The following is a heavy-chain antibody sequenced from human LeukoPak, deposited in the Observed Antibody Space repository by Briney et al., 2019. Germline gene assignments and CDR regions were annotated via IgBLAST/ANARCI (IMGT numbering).Heavy chain of an antibody. V-gene: IGHV1-8*03. CDR1: GYTFTSYD. Sequence: ASVKVSCKASGYTFTSYDINWVRQATGQGLEWMGWMNPNSGNTGYAQKFQGRVTITRNTSISTAYMELSSLRSEDTAVYFCARVGSGGAWFDFWGQGTLVTVSS. CDR3: ARVGSGGAWFDF. D-gene: IGHD6-19*01. CDR2: MNPNSGNT. J-gene: IGHJ4*02.